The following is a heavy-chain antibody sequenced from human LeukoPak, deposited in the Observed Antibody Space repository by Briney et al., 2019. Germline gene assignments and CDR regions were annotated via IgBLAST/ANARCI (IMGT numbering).Heavy chain of an antibody. CDR2: IYSDGSST. CDR3: ARGEYCSGGSCYSAAFDI. D-gene: IGHD2-15*01. J-gene: IGHJ3*02. CDR1: GFTFSSYW. V-gene: IGHV3-74*01. Sequence: PEGSLRLSCAASGFTFSSYWMHWVRQAPGKGLVWVSRIYSDGSSTNYADSVKGRFTISRDNAKNTLYLQMNSLRAEDTAVYYCARGEYCSGGSCYSAAFDIWGQGTMVTVSS.